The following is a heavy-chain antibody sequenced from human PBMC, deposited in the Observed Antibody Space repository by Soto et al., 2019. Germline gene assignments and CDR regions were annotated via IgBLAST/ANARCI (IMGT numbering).Heavy chain of an antibody. J-gene: IGHJ6*03. Sequence: QLQLQESGPGLVKPSETLSLTCTVSGGSISSSSYYWGWIRQPPGKVLEWIGSIYYSGSTYYNPPLNRRVRLSVDTTNPQFSLKLRFVTAADTTVYYCARLSLSWFPYYYYYMDVWGKGTTVTVSS. V-gene: IGHV4-39*01. CDR3: ARLSLSWFPYYYYYMDV. CDR2: IYYSGST. CDR1: GGSISSSSYY. D-gene: IGHD6-13*01.